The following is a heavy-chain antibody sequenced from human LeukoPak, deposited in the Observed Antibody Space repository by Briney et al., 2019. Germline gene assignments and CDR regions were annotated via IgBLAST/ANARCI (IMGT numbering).Heavy chain of an antibody. J-gene: IGHJ4*02. CDR3: ARGPYSSGWYAYFDY. CDR1: GYTFTSYD. V-gene: IGHV1-8*03. CDR2: MNPNSGIT. D-gene: IGHD6-19*01. Sequence: ASVKVSCKASGYTFTSYDINWVRQATGQGLEWMGWMNPNSGITGYAQKFQGRVTITRNTSISTAYMELSSLRSEDTAVYYCARGPYSSGWYAYFDYWGQGTLVTVSS.